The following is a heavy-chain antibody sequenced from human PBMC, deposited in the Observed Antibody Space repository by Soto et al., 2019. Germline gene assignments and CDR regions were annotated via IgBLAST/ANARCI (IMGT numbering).Heavy chain of an antibody. V-gene: IGHV1-69*01. Sequence: QVQLVQSGAEVKKPGSSVKVSCTASGGTFSSYAISWVRQAPGQGLEWMGGIIPIFGTANYAQKFQGRVTITADESTSTDYMELSSLRSEDTAVYYCATRRYYGSGSYYNYYYGMDVWGQGTTVTVSS. D-gene: IGHD3-10*01. CDR3: ATRRYYGSGSYYNYYYGMDV. CDR1: GGTFSSYA. J-gene: IGHJ6*02. CDR2: IIPIFGTA.